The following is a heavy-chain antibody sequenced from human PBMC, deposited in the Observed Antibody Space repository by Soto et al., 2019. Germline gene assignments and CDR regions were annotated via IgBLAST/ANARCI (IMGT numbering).Heavy chain of an antibody. V-gene: IGHV4-34*01. J-gene: IGHJ4*02. CDR2: INHSGST. D-gene: IGHD4-17*01. Sequence: SETLSLTCAVYGGSFSGYYWSWIRQPPGKGLEWIGEINHSGSTNYNPSLKSRVTISVDTSKKQFYLKLSSVTAAATAVYYCARDYGDKFDYWGQGTLVTPSA. CDR1: GGSFSGYY. CDR3: ARDYGDKFDY.